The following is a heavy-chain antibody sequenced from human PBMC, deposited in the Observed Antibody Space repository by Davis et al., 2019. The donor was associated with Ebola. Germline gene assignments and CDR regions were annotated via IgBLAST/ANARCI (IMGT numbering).Heavy chain of an antibody. Sequence: PSETLSLTCTVSGGSISSGSYYWSWIRQPAGKGLEWIGHIYTSGSTNYNPSLKSRVTISVDTSKNQFSLKLSSVTAADTAVYYCAREPGGAITMIREPGYWGQGTLVTVSS. CDR1: GGSISSGSYY. CDR3: AREPGGAITMIREPGY. CDR2: IYTSGST. V-gene: IGHV4-61*09. D-gene: IGHD3-22*01. J-gene: IGHJ4*02.